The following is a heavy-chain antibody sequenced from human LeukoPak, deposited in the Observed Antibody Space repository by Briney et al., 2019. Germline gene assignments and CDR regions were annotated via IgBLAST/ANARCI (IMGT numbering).Heavy chain of an antibody. CDR1: GGSISSYY. Sequence: SETLSLTCTVSGGSISSYYWSWIRQPPGKGLEWIGYIYYSGSTNYNPSLKSRVTISVDTSKNQFSLKLSSVTVADTAVYYCARVGYCSSTSCAKNAFDIWGQGTMVTVSS. J-gene: IGHJ3*02. V-gene: IGHV4-59*01. D-gene: IGHD2-2*01. CDR3: ARVGYCSSTSCAKNAFDI. CDR2: IYYSGST.